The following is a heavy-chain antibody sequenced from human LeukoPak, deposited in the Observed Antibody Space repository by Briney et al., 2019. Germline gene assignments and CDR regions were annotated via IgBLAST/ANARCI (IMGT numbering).Heavy chain of an antibody. CDR3: ARRDSSGWYYFDY. V-gene: IGHV4-39*01. CDR2: IYYYGST. Sequence: SETLSLTCIVSGASISSRSYYWGWIRQPPGKGLEWIGSIYYYGSTYYNPSLKSRVTISVDTSENQFSLNLTSVTAADTAVYYCARRDSSGWYYFDYWGQGTLVTVS. J-gene: IGHJ4*02. D-gene: IGHD6-19*01. CDR1: GASISSRSYY.